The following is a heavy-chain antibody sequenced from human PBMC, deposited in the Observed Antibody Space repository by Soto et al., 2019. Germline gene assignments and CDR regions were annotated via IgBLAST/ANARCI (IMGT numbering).Heavy chain of an antibody. J-gene: IGHJ4*02. CDR1: GYSFTSYW. CDR3: ERDTIVVAEGSYYFDY. Sequence: PGESLKISCKGSGYSFTSYWIGWVRQMPGKGLELMGIVYPGDSDTRYSPSFQGQVTISADKSISTAYLQWSSLKAPDTAMYYCERDTIVVAEGSYYFDYWGQGTLVTLSS. V-gene: IGHV5-51*01. D-gene: IGHD3-22*01. CDR2: VYPGDSDT.